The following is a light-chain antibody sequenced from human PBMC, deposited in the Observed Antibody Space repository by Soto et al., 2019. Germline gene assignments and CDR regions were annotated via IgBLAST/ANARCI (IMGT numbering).Light chain of an antibody. Sequence: QAVVTQEPSVTVSPGGTVTLTCGSSTGAVTSGHYPYWFQQKPGQAPRTVIYDTNNKHSWTPARFSGSLLGGKAALTLSGAQPGDEAIYYCLLLFPGTRRVFGTGTKLTVL. CDR3: LLLFPGTRRV. V-gene: IGLV7-46*01. CDR1: TGAVTSGHY. CDR2: DTN. J-gene: IGLJ1*01.